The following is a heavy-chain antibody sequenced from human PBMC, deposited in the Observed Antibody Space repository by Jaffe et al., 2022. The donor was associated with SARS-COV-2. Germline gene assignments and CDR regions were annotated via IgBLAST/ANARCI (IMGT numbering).Heavy chain of an antibody. J-gene: IGHJ4*02. D-gene: IGHD3-10*01. CDR1: GGSFSGYY. Sequence: QVQLQQWGAGLLKPSETLSLTCAVYGGSFSGYYWSWIRQPPGKGLEWIGEINHSGSTNYNPSLKSRVTISVDTSKNQFSLKLSSVTAADTAVYYCARGVRQNYYGSGSYYKNWGQGTLVTVSS. CDR3: ARGVRQNYYGSGSYYKN. CDR2: INHSGST. V-gene: IGHV4-34*01.